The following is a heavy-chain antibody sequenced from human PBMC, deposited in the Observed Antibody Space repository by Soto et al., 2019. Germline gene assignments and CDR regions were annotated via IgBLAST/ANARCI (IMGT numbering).Heavy chain of an antibody. CDR2: IYFRGTT. V-gene: IGHV4-59*01. CDR1: GGSISSYY. D-gene: IGHD3-22*01. CDR3: ARMNYYDTSGYPFDY. J-gene: IGHJ4*02. Sequence: QVQLQESGPGLVKSSETLSLTCTVSGGSISSYYWGWIRPPPGKGLVWIGYIYFRGTTNYKPSLKSRVTMSADTSKNQFSLKLNSVTAADTAVYYCARMNYYDTSGYPFDYWGQGMMVTVAS.